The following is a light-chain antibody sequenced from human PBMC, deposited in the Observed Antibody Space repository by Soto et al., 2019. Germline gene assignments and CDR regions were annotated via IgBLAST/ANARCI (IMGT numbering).Light chain of an antibody. CDR3: QQYDVYWT. CDR2: QAS. V-gene: IGKV1-5*03. Sequence: DIQMTPSPSTLSASVGDRVTITCRASQSINVWLAWYQQTPGRAPKLLIYQASTLESGVPSRFSGSGSGTEFTLTISSLQPDDFATYYCQQYDVYWTFGQGTKVDIK. J-gene: IGKJ1*01. CDR1: QSINVW.